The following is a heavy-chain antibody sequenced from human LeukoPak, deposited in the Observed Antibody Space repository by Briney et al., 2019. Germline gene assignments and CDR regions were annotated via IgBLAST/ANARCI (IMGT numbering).Heavy chain of an antibody. J-gene: IGHJ6*02. Sequence: GGSLRLSCAASGFTFSSYAMSWVRQAPGKGLEWVSAISGSGGSTYYADSVKGRFTISRDNSKNTLYLQTNSLRAEDTAVYYCAKVGYCSSTSCSKGHYYYYYYGMDVWGQGTTVTVSS. CDR2: ISGSGGST. V-gene: IGHV3-23*01. CDR1: GFTFSSYA. CDR3: AKVGYCSSTSCSKGHYYYYYYGMDV. D-gene: IGHD2-2*03.